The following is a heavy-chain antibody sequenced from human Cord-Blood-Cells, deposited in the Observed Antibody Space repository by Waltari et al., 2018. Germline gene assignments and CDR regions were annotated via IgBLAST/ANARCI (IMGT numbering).Heavy chain of an antibody. J-gene: IGHJ4*02. CDR1: GGPISRSSSY. V-gene: IGHV4-39*07. D-gene: IGHD7-27*01. CDR2: IYYSGST. Sequence: QLQLQESGPGLVKPSETLSLTCTVSGGPISRSSSYWGWIRQPPGKGLEWIGSIYYSGSTYYNPSLKSRVTISVDTSKNQFSLKLSSVTAADTAVYYCAGQANWDDYWGQGTLVTVSS. CDR3: AGQANWDDY.